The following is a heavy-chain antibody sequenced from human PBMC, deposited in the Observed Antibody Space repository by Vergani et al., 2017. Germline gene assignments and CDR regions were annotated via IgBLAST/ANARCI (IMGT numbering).Heavy chain of an antibody. CDR3: VRVPRGPWNFDL. CDR2: IGYDGRIK. CDR1: GFSFNTYG. V-gene: IGHV3-30*02. J-gene: IGHJ2*01. Sequence: QVQLVETGGGVVQPGGSLRLYCATSGFSFNTYGAHWVRQAPGKGLEWVAFIGYDGRIKYNVDSVKGRFTISRDNTKNSLSLQMSGLRVEDTAVYYCVRVPRGPWNFDLWGRGTLITVSS.